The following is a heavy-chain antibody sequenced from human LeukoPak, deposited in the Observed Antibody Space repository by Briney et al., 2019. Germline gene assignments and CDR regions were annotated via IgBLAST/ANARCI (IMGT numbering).Heavy chain of an antibody. CDR1: GFTFSSSA. V-gene: IGHV3-23*01. J-gene: IGHJ6*02. CDR2: ISNNGGYT. D-gene: IGHD4-17*01. Sequence: GGSLRLSCAASGFTFSSSAMSWVRQAPGKGLEWVSAISNNGGYTYYADSVQGRFTISRDNAKNSLYLQMNSLRAEDTAVYYCARNDYGDYLYYYYGMDVWGQGTTVTVSS. CDR3: ARNDYGDYLYYYYGMDV.